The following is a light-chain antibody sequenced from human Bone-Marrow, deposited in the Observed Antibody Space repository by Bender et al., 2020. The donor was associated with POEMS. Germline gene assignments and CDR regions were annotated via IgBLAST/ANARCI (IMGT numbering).Light chain of an antibody. CDR1: SSDVGSYNF. Sequence: QSALTQPASVSGSPGQSITISCTGTSSDVGSYNFVSWYKQYPGQAPTLMIYDATSQTSGSSNRFAGSKSGNTAALTLSGRQAEDEADYYCSSFPSSNTWLFGGGTKLTAL. J-gene: IGLJ2*01. CDR2: DAT. V-gene: IGLV2-14*03. CDR3: SSFPSSNTWL.